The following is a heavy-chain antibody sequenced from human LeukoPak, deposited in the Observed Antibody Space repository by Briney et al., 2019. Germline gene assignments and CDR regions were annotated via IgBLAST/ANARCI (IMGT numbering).Heavy chain of an antibody. J-gene: IGHJ4*02. CDR3: ARLPHYYDSSGYYHFDY. Sequence: SETLSLTCAVYGGSFSGYYWSWIRQPPGKGLEWIGEINHSGSTNYNPSLKSRVTISVDTSKNQFSLKLSSVTAADTAVYYCARLPHYYDSSGYYHFDYWGQGTLVTVSS. V-gene: IGHV4-34*01. CDR2: INHSGST. CDR1: GGSFSGYY. D-gene: IGHD3-22*01.